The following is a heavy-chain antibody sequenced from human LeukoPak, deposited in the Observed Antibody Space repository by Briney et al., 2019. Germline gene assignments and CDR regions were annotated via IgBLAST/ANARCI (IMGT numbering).Heavy chain of an antibody. CDR3: ARQAPNSKRGYLDY. CDR2: IYPGDSDT. V-gene: IGHV5-51*01. D-gene: IGHD4-23*01. CDR1: GYSFTSYR. J-gene: IGHJ4*02. Sequence: KFGESLKISCKGSGYSFTSYRIGWVRQMPGKGLEWMGIIYPGDSDTRYSPSFQGQVTISADKSISTAYLQWSSLKASDTAMYYCARQAPNSKRGYLDYWGQGTLVTVSS.